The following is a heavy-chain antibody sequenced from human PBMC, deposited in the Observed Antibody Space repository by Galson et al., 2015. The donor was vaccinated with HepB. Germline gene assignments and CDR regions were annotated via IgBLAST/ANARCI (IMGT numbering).Heavy chain of an antibody. CDR3: ARDGYCSSTSCYPDY. CDR1: GFTFSSYW. CDR2: TNEDGSRT. D-gene: IGHD2-2*03. V-gene: IGHV3-74*01. J-gene: IGHJ4*02. Sequence: SLRLSCAVSGFTFSSYWMRWVRQAPGKGLLWVSRTNEDGSRTAYADSVRGRFTISRDNAKNTLYLQMNSLRDEDTAVYYCARDGYCSSTSCYPDYWGQGTLVTVSS.